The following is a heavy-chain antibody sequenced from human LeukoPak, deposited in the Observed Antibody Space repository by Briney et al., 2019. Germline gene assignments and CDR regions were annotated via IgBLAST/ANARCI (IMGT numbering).Heavy chain of an antibody. CDR3: ASPYYYGSGALYYYMDV. CDR2: IYYSGST. Sequence: SETLSLTCTVSGGSISSSSYYWGWIRQPPGKGLEWIGYIYYSGSTYYNPSLKSRVTISVDTSKNQFSLKLSSVTVADTAVYYCASPYYYGSGALYYYMDVWGKGTTVTVSS. D-gene: IGHD3-10*01. J-gene: IGHJ6*03. CDR1: GGSISSSSYY. V-gene: IGHV4-39*01.